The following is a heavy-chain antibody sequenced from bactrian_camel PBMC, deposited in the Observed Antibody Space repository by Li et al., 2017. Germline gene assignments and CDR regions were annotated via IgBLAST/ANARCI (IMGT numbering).Heavy chain of an antibody. J-gene: IGHJ4*01. D-gene: IGHD3*01. CDR3: AADPRGSGY. Sequence: VQLVESGGGSVQPGGSLRLSCAASGFPVGSFCMGWIRQAPGKEREGVVCITNDGRTQYADSVKGRFTISRDNATNTLYLQMNSLKTEDTGEYYCAADPRGSGYWGQGTQVTVS. CDR1: GFPVGSFC. CDR2: ITNDGRT. V-gene: IGHV3S67*01.